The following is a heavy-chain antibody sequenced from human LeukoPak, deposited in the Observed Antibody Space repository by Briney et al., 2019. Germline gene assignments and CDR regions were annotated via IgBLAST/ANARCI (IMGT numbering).Heavy chain of an antibody. CDR1: GGSISSYY. CDR3: ARDGYDSSGYLGY. J-gene: IGHJ4*02. V-gene: IGHV4-59*01. D-gene: IGHD3-22*01. Sequence: SETLSLTCTVSGGSISSYYWSWIRQPPGKGLEWIGYIYYSGSTNYNPSPKSRVTISVDTSKNQFSLKLSSVTAADTAVYYCARDGYDSSGYLGYWGQGTLVTVSS. CDR2: IYYSGST.